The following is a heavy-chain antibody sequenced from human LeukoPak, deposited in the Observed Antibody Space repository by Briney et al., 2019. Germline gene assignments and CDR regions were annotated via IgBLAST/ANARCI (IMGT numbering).Heavy chain of an antibody. CDR1: GFTFSSYG. D-gene: IGHD2-2*01. CDR2: ISYDGSNK. V-gene: IGHV3-30*18. CDR3: AKDLYCSSTSCYYYYYGMDV. Sequence: GGSLRLSCAASGFTFSSYGMHWVRQAPGKGLEWVAVISYDGSNKYYADSVKGRFTISRDNSKNTLYLQMNSLGAEDTAVYYCAKDLYCSSTSCYYYYYGMDVWGQGTTVTVSS. J-gene: IGHJ6*02.